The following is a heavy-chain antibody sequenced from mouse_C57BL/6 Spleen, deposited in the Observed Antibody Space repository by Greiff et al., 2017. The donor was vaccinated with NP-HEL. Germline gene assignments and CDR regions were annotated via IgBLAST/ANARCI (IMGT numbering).Heavy chain of an antibody. D-gene: IGHD2-3*01. Sequence: QVQLKQPGAELVKPGASVKMSCKASGYTFTSYWITWVKQRPGQGLEWIGDIYPGSGSTNYNEKFKSKATLTVDTSSSTAYMQLSSLTSEDSAVYYCARYDGYYVRAMDYWGQGTSVTVSS. CDR3: ARYDGYYVRAMDY. CDR1: GYTFTSYW. V-gene: IGHV1-55*01. J-gene: IGHJ4*01. CDR2: IYPGSGST.